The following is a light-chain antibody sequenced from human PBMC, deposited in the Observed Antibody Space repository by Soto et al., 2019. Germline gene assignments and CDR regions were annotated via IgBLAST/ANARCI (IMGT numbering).Light chain of an antibody. Sequence: IPLTQSPSSLSASIGDRVTITCRASQDIASYLAWYQQKPGNAPKLLIYAASTLHSGVPSRFSGSGSGTDFTLTISSLQPEDFVTYYCQHYDSYPYTFGQGTRLEIK. CDR2: AAS. V-gene: IGKV1-9*01. CDR1: QDIASY. J-gene: IGKJ2*01. CDR3: QHYDSYPYT.